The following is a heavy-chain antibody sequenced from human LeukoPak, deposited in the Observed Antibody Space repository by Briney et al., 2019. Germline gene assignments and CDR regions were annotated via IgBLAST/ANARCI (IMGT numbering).Heavy chain of an antibody. CDR3: ARYSNADDY. CDR1: GFTFSSYG. CDR2: INQDGGEK. J-gene: IGHJ4*02. Sequence: GGSLRLSCAGSGFTFSSYGMTWVRQAPGKGLEWVANINQDGGEKYYVDSVKGRFTISRDNAKNSLYLQMTSLRPEDTALYYCARYSNADDYWGQGTLVTVSS. D-gene: IGHD6-13*01. V-gene: IGHV3-7*01.